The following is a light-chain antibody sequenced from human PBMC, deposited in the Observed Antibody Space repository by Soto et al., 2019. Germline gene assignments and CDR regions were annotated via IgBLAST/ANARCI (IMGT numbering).Light chain of an antibody. CDR2: GAS. Sequence: EIVMTQSPPTLSVSPGERATLSCRASQSISRNLAWFQQKPGQAPTLLIFGASTRATGIPARFSGSGSGTEFTLTISSLQSEDFAVYYCQQRSNWPPITFGQGTRLEIK. CDR1: QSISRN. J-gene: IGKJ5*01. CDR3: QQRSNWPPIT. V-gene: IGKV3-15*01.